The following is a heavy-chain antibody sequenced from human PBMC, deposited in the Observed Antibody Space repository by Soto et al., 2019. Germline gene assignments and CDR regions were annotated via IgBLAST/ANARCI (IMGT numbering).Heavy chain of an antibody. CDR2: INSDGSST. D-gene: IGHD3-16*02. V-gene: IGHV3-74*01. Sequence: GGSLRLSCAASGFTFSSYWMHWVRQAPGKGLVWVSRINSDGSSTSYADSVKGRFTISRDNAKNTLSLQMYSLRAEDMAVYYCARDVYRGNWFDPWGQGTLVTVSS. J-gene: IGHJ5*02. CDR3: ARDVYRGNWFDP. CDR1: GFTFSSYW.